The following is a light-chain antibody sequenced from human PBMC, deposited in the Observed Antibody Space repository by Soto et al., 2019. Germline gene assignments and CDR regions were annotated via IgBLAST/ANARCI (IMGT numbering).Light chain of an antibody. J-gene: IGLJ1*01. CDR3: SAYTTTSTLI. CDR2: EVT. Sequence: QSVLTQPASVSGSPGQSIAISCTGTRSDVGAYNYVSWYQQHPGKAPKLMISEVTNRPSGVSDRFSGSKSGNTASLIISGLQTEDEADYYCSAYTTTSTLILGTGTKVTVL. V-gene: IGLV2-14*01. CDR1: RSDVGAYNY.